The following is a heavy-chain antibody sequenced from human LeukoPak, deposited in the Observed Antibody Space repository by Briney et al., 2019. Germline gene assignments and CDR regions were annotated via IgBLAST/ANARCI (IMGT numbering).Heavy chain of an antibody. CDR3: ANFEGSSQAFHI. Sequence: PGGSLRLSCAASGITFSSYAMHWVRQAPGKGLEWVANILYDGSRKNYADSVKGRFSVYRDNSNYSLYLQMNSLRIEDTAVYYCANFEGSSQAFHIWGQGTLVTVSS. V-gene: IGHV3-30*18. CDR1: GITFSSYA. D-gene: IGHD6-13*01. CDR2: ILYDGSRK. J-gene: IGHJ3*02.